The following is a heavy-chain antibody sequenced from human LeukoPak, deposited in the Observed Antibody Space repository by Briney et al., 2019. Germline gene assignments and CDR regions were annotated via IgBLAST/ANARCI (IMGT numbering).Heavy chain of an antibody. J-gene: IGHJ4*02. CDR3: ARHAGSDGWYFHYFDY. D-gene: IGHD6-19*01. V-gene: IGHV4-34*01. Sequence: SETLSLTCAVYGGSFSAYYWSWIRQPPGKGLEWIGEINHSGSTNYNPSLKSRVTISVDTSKSQFSLRLSSVTAADTAVYYCARHAGSDGWYFHYFDYWGQGTLVTVSS. CDR1: GGSFSAYY. CDR2: INHSGST.